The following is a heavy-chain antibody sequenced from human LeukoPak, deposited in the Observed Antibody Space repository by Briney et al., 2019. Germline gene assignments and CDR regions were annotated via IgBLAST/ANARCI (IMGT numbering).Heavy chain of an antibody. CDR1: GGTFSSYA. V-gene: IGHV1-69*05. D-gene: IGHD2-2*01. J-gene: IGHJ4*02. Sequence: SVKVSCKASGGTFSSYAISWVRQAPGQGLEWMGGIIPIFGTANYAQKFQGRVTITTDESTSTAYMELSSLRSDDTAVYYCARSSVPAAQVGGYWGQGTLVTVSS. CDR2: IIPIFGTA. CDR3: ARSSVPAAQVGGY.